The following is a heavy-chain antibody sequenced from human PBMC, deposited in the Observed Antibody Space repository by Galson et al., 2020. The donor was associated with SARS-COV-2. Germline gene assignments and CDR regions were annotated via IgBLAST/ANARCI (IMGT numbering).Heavy chain of an antibody. CDR1: GFTVSNNY. J-gene: IGHJ4*02. CDR3: AAFTSLDY. D-gene: IGHD1-1*01. V-gene: IGHV3-66*01. CDR2: IYSVGST. Sequence: GESLKISCAASGFTVSNNYMSWVRQAPGTGLEWVSLIYSVGSTYYTDSVKGRFTISRDNSKNTLYLQMNTLRAEDTAIYYCAAFTSLDYWGQGALVTVSS.